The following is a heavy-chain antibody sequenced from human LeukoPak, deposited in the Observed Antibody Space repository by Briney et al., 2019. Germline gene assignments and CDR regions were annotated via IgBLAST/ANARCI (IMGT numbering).Heavy chain of an antibody. V-gene: IGHV4-34*01. CDR2: INHSGST. CDR1: GGSFSGYY. D-gene: IGHD2-2*01. J-gene: IGHJ4*02. Sequence: SETLSLTCAVYGGSFSGYYWSWIRKPPGKGLEWIGEINHSGSTTYNPSLKSRVTISVDTSKNQFSLKLSSVTAADTALYFCAREVLDVVEPATNTVDYWDQGTRLTVSS. CDR3: AREVLDVVEPATNTVDY.